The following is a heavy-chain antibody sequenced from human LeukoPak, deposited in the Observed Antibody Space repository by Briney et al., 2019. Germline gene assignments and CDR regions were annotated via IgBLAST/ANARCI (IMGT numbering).Heavy chain of an antibody. CDR2: IYTSGST. D-gene: IGHD1-26*01. CDR1: GGSISSYY. V-gene: IGHV4-4*07. Sequence: PSETLSLTCTVSGGSISSYYWSWIRQPAGKGLEWIGRIYTSGSTNYNPSLKSRVTMSVDTSKNQFSLKLSSVTAADTAVYYCARVATTNYYYYMDVWGKGTTVTVSS. CDR3: ARVATTNYYYYMDV. J-gene: IGHJ6*03.